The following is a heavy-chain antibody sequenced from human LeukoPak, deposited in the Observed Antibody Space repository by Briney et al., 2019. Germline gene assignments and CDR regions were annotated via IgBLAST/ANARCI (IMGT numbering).Heavy chain of an antibody. CDR2: IIPILGIA. CDR1: GGTFSSYT. D-gene: IGHD4-17*01. J-gene: IGHJ4*02. Sequence: ASVKVSCKASGGTFSSYTISWVRQAPGQGLEWMGRIIPILGIANYAQKFQGRVTITTDESTSTAYMELSSLRSEDTAVYYCAREPHGESPGYWGQGTLVTVSS. CDR3: AREPHGESPGY. V-gene: IGHV1-69*16.